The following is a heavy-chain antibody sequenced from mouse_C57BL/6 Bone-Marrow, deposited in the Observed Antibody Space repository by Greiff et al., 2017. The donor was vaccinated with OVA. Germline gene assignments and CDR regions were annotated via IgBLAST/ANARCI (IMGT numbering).Heavy chain of an antibody. J-gene: IGHJ3*01. V-gene: IGHV3-6*01. CDR1: GYSITSGYY. D-gene: IGHD1-1*01. Sequence: EVKLQESGPGLVKPSQSLSLTCSVTGYSITSGYYWNWIRQFPGNKLEWMGYISYDGSNNYNPSLKNRISITRDTSKNQLFLKLNSVTTEDTATYYCARGYYYGSPWFAYWGQGTLVTVSA. CDR3: ARGYYYGSPWFAY. CDR2: ISYDGSN.